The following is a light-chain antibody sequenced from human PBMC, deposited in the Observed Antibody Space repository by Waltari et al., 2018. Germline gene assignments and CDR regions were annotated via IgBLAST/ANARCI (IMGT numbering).Light chain of an antibody. CDR1: QSVPTNY. V-gene: IGKV3-20*01. CDR3: QQYGSSSWT. CDR2: GAS. J-gene: IGKJ1*01. Sequence: EIVLTQSPGTLSLSPGERATLSCRAAQSVPTNYLAWYQQKPGQAPRLLFYGASRRATGIPDRFSGSGSGTDFTLTIGRLEPEDSAVYYCQQYGSSSWTFGQGTKVEIK.